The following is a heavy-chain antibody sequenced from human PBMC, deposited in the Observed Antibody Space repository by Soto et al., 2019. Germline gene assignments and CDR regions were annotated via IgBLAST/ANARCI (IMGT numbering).Heavy chain of an antibody. Sequence: PSETLSLTCTVSGDSISSGGYYWSWIRQLPGKGLEWIGYIYSNGYTYYNPSLESRVTISLDTSNNQFSLKLTSVTAADTAVYYCARRYGGNLDYWGQGTLVTVSS. CDR2: IYSNGYT. CDR3: ARRYGGNLDY. J-gene: IGHJ4*02. D-gene: IGHD1-26*01. CDR1: GDSISSGGYY. V-gene: IGHV4-31*03.